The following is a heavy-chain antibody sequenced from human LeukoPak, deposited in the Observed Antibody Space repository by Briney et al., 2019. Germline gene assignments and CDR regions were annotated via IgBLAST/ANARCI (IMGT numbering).Heavy chain of an antibody. D-gene: IGHD2-8*01. Sequence: KPGGSLRLSCAASGFTFNSYSMNWVRQAPGKGLEWVSSISSSSSYIYYADSVKGRFTISRDNAKTSLYLQMNSLRAEDTAVYYCARASPKGTISYGYFDLWGRGTLVTVSS. J-gene: IGHJ2*01. CDR2: ISSSSSYI. CDR3: ARASPKGTISYGYFDL. CDR1: GFTFNSYS. V-gene: IGHV3-21*01.